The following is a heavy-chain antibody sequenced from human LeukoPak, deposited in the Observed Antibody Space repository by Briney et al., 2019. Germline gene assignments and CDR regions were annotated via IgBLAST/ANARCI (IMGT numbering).Heavy chain of an antibody. Sequence: ASVKVSCKASGCTFTSYYMHWVRQAPGQGLEWMGVINPSGGSTSYAQKFQGRVTMTRDTSTSTVYMELSSLRSEDTAVYYCARQNPYGSGIGAFGIWGQGTMVTVSS. D-gene: IGHD3-10*01. CDR1: GCTFTSYY. CDR2: INPSGGST. CDR3: ARQNPYGSGIGAFGI. V-gene: IGHV1-46*01. J-gene: IGHJ3*02.